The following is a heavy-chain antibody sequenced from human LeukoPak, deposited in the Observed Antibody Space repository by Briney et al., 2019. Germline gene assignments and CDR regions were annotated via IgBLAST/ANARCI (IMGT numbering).Heavy chain of an antibody. CDR2: IYYSGST. J-gene: IGHJ2*01. V-gene: IGHV4-39*07. D-gene: IGHD3-10*01. CDR1: GGSISSSSYS. CDR3: ARGVLVWFGRHRNWYFDL. Sequence: SETLSLTCTVSGGSISSSSYSWGWIRQPPGKGLEWIGTIYYSGSTYQNPSLKSRVITSVDMAKYQFSLKLNSVTAADTAVYYCARGVLVWFGRHRNWYFDLWGRGTLVTVSS.